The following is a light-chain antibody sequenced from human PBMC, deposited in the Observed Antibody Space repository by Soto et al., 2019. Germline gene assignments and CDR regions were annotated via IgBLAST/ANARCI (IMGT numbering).Light chain of an antibody. CDR2: GIS. V-gene: IGKV3-11*01. CDR3: QQGSDWPPTYT. Sequence: EMVLTQSPATLSLSPGERVTLSCRASQSVSNSLVWYQQKAGQAPRLLLYGISYRATGVPARFSGSGSGTDFTLSISSREPEDFAIDYCQQGSDWPPTYTFGQGTKLEIK. CDR1: QSVSNS. J-gene: IGKJ2*01.